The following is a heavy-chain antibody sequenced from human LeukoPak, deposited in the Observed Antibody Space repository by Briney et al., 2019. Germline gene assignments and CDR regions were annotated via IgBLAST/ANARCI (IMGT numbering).Heavy chain of an antibody. V-gene: IGHV4-34*01. CDR1: GGSFSGYY. Sequence: SETLSLTCAVYGGSFSGYYWSWIRQPPGKGLEWIGEINHSGSTNYNPSLKSRVTISVDTSKNQFSPKLSSVTAADTAVYYCARDAAGTDYYYYGMDVWGQGTTVTVSS. J-gene: IGHJ6*02. CDR3: ARDAAGTDYYYYGMDV. D-gene: IGHD1/OR15-1a*01. CDR2: INHSGST.